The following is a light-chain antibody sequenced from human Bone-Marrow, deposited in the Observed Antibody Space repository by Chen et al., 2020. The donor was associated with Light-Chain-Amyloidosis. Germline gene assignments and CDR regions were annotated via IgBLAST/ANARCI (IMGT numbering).Light chain of an antibody. CDR1: DLPTKY. Sequence: SYDLTQPPSVSVSPGQTARLTCSGDDLPTKYAYWYQQKPGQAPVLVIHRDTERPSGISERCSGSSSGTTATLTISGVQAEDEADYHCQSADSSGTYEVIFGGGTKLTVL. CDR2: RDT. V-gene: IGLV3-25*03. J-gene: IGLJ2*01. CDR3: QSADSSGTYEVI.